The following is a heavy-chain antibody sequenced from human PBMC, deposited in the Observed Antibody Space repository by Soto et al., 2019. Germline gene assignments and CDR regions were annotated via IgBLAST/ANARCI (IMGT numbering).Heavy chain of an antibody. Sequence: GGSLRLSCAASGFTFSSYAMSWVRQAPGKGPEWVSAISDSGGSTYYADSVKGRFTISRDNSKNTLYLQLNSLRAEDAAVYYCAKAPSSSWWAFDYWAQGSLVTVSS. CDR1: GFTFSSYA. D-gene: IGHD6-13*01. CDR2: ISDSGGST. CDR3: AKAPSSSWWAFDY. J-gene: IGHJ4*02. V-gene: IGHV3-23*01.